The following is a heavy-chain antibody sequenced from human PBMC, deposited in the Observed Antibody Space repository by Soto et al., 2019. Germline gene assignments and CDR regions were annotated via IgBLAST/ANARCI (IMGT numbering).Heavy chain of an antibody. D-gene: IGHD6-19*01. CDR1: GYSFPNYW. J-gene: IGHJ6*02. V-gene: IGHV5-51*01. Sequence: PGESLKISCKASGYSFPNYWIAWVRQMPGKGLEWMGIIYPDDSDTRYSPSFQGQVTISADKSITTAYLQWSSLKASDTAIYYCARQGGTGWQRYYGMDVWGQGTTVTVSS. CDR2: IYPDDSDT. CDR3: ARQGGTGWQRYYGMDV.